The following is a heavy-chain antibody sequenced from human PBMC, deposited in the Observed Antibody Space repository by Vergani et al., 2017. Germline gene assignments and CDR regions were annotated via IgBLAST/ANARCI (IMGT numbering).Heavy chain of an antibody. CDR2: IYYSGST. Sequence: QVQLQESGPGLVKPSETLSVTCIVSGGSSSNDDSYWSWIRQPPGKGLEWIGYIYYSGSTYYNPSLESRVTISMDKSKNQVSLKLTSVTAADTAMYYCVREGFRGNDFAAFDLWGHGTMVTVSS. V-gene: IGHV4-30-4*08. J-gene: IGHJ3*01. D-gene: IGHD3-3*01. CDR3: VREGFRGNDFAAFDL. CDR1: GGSSSNDDSY.